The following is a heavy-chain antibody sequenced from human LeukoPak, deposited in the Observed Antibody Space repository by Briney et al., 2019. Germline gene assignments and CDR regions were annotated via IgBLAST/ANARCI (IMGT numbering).Heavy chain of an antibody. Sequence: GGSLRLSCTASGFTLRSYGMTWVRQAPGKGLEWVSGITTDGSTYYADSVKGRFTISRDNSKNTLYLQMNSLRAEDTAVYYCAKDSLYYYDSSGHDYWGQGTLVTVSS. V-gene: IGHV3-23*01. CDR1: GFTLRSYG. CDR3: AKDSLYYYDSSGHDY. D-gene: IGHD3-22*01. CDR2: ITTDGST. J-gene: IGHJ4*02.